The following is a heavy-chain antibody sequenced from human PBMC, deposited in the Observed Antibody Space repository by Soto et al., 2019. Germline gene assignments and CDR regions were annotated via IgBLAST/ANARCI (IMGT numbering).Heavy chain of an antibody. Sequence: SETLSLTCSVTGGSITSSYYWGWIRQPPGKGLEWIGNIYYSGSTYYNPSLKSRVTISVDTSKNQFSLKLSSVTAADTAVYYCASSEYGSGTYLRYWGQGTLVTVSS. D-gene: IGHD3-10*01. CDR1: GGSITSSYY. CDR3: ASSEYGSGTYLRY. V-gene: IGHV4-39*01. J-gene: IGHJ4*02. CDR2: IYYSGST.